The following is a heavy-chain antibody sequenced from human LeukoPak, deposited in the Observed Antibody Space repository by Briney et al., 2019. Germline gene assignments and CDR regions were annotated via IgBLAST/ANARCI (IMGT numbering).Heavy chain of an antibody. CDR1: GVTFSSFW. CDR2: IQDNGNEK. D-gene: IGHD3/OR15-3a*01. Sequence: KLGGSLRLSCAASGVTFSSFWMKWVRQAPGKGLEWVANIQDNGNEKNYVDSVKGRFTISRDNAKNSLYLQMNSLRAEDTAVYYCVTYSRDWTGIEYWGQGTLVTVSS. CDR3: VTYSRDWTGIEY. J-gene: IGHJ4*02. V-gene: IGHV3-7*02.